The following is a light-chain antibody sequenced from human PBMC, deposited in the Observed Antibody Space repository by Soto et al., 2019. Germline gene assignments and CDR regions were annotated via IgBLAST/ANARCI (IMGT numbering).Light chain of an antibody. V-gene: IGKV2-28*01. Sequence: EIVLTQSPLSLPVTPGEPASISCRSSRNLLHSNGYYYLEWYLQKPGQSPQLLIYLGSNRASGVPGRFSDSGSGTDFTLTSSRVEAEDVGVYFCAQGLPTAFTFGGGTKVDIK. J-gene: IGKJ4*01. CDR3: AQGLPTAFT. CDR1: RNLLHSNGYYY. CDR2: LGS.